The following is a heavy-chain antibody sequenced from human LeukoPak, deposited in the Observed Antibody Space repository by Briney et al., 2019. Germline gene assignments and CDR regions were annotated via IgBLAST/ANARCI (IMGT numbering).Heavy chain of an antibody. J-gene: IGHJ4*02. CDR3: ARERPVYSSGWYPFDY. D-gene: IGHD6-19*01. Sequence: ASVKVSCKASGGTFSSYAISWVRQAPGRGLEWMGRIIPIFGTANYAQKFQGRVTITTDESTSTAYMELSSLRSEDTAVYYCARERPVYSSGWYPFDYWGQGTLVTVSS. CDR2: IIPIFGTA. CDR1: GGTFSSYA. V-gene: IGHV1-69*05.